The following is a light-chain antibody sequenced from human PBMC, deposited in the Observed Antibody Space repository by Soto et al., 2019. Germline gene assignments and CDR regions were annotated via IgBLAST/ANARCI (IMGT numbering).Light chain of an antibody. CDR2: AAC. J-gene: IGKJ4*01. CDR3: QQSYDKPRT. V-gene: IGKV1-39*01. CDR1: QTISRN. Sequence: DIQMTQSPVSLSASVGDRVTITCRASQTISRNLNWYQQKPGKAPKVVVFAACSLERGVPLRFSGSGSGTDFCVTIRSLHPDDFDTYYCQQSYDKPRTFGGGTQ.